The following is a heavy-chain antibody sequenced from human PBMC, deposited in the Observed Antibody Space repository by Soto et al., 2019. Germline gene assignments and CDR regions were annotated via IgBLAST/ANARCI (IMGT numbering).Heavy chain of an antibody. D-gene: IGHD5-18*01. J-gene: IGHJ4*02. Sequence: SETLSLTCAVYGGSFSGYYWSWIRQPPGKGLEWIGEINHSGSTNYNPSLKSRVTISVDTSKNQFSLKLSSVTAADTAVYYCAVSVDVDTAMAAVGIDYWGQGTLVTVSS. CDR3: AVSVDVDTAMAAVGIDY. V-gene: IGHV4-34*01. CDR1: GGSFSGYY. CDR2: INHSGST.